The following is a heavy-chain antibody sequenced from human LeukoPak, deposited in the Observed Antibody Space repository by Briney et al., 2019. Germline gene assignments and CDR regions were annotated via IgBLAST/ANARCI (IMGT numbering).Heavy chain of an antibody. D-gene: IGHD5-12*01. CDR3: ARDRYTGYGTFDF. V-gene: IGHV1-2*02. CDR1: GYTFTNHY. J-gene: IGHJ4*02. Sequence: ASVKVSCKASGYTFTNHYIHWVRQVPGQGLEWMGWINPNSGDTNFAQKFQGRVTMARDTSISTAYMELSRLRSDDTAVYYCARDRYTGYGTFDFWGQGTLVTVSS. CDR2: INPNSGDT.